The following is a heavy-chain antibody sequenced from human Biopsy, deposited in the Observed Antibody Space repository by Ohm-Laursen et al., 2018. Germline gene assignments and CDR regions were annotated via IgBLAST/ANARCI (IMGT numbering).Heavy chain of an antibody. Sequence: GSLRLSCTASGFTLRGYGMNWVRQAPGKGLDWVSSISASRSYIYYADSVKGRFTVSRDNTKNTLSLQMISLRAADTAIYYCATELLPPGVGGHWLDSWGQGTPVTVSS. CDR3: ATELLPPGVGGHWLDS. J-gene: IGHJ5*01. CDR1: GFTLRGYG. D-gene: IGHD3-10*01. CDR2: ISASRSYI. V-gene: IGHV3-21*06.